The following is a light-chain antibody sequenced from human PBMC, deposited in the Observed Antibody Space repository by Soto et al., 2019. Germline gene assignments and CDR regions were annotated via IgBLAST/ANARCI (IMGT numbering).Light chain of an antibody. V-gene: IGKV3D-20*02. CDR2: GVS. CDR3: QQRSNWPRT. CDR1: QSVTSNY. J-gene: IGKJ1*01. Sequence: EVVMTQSPATLSVSPGERATLSCRASQSVTSNYLAWYQQKPGQAPRLLIYGVSNRATGVPDRFSGSGSGTDFTLTISRLGPEDFAVYYCQQRSNWPRTFGQGTKVEIK.